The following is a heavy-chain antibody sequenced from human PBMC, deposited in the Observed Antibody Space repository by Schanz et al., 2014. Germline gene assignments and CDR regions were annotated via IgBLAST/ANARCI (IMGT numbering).Heavy chain of an antibody. CDR3: AKGMGYCSGGTCYDYYYYGLDV. Sequence: EGQLAESGGGLVQPGGSLRLSCAASGFTFSTYAMSWVRQAPGKGLEWVSALSGSGGSTYYADSVKGRFTISRDNSENTLYLQMNSLSADDTAVCYCAKGMGYCSGGTCYDYYYYGLDVWGQGTTVTVSS. CDR2: LSGSGGST. CDR1: GFTFSTYA. V-gene: IGHV3-23*04. J-gene: IGHJ6*02. D-gene: IGHD2-15*01.